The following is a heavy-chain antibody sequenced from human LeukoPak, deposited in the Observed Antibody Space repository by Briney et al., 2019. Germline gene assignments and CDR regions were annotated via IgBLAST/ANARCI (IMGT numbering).Heavy chain of an antibody. D-gene: IGHD3-3*01. CDR1: GFTFSSYA. Sequence: GGSLRLSCAASGFTFSSYAMSWVRQAPGKGLEWVAFIRYDGSNKYYADSVKGRFTISRDNSKNTLYLQMNSLRAEDTAVYYCTTYYDFWSGYSHLDYWGQGTLVTVSS. CDR3: TTYYDFWSGYSHLDY. CDR2: IRYDGSNK. J-gene: IGHJ4*02. V-gene: IGHV3-30*02.